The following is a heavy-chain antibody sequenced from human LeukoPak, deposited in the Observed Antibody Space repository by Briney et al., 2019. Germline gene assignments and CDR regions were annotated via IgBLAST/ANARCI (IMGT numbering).Heavy chain of an antibody. CDR3: ANQKTGATLGYYYYYMDV. D-gene: IGHD1-7*01. CDR2: ISSSSSTI. CDR1: GFTFSSYS. Sequence: GGSLRLSCAASGFTFSSYSMNWVRQAPGKGLEWVSYISSSSSTIYYADSVQGRFTISRDNAKKSLYLQMNSLRAEDTAVYYCANQKTGATLGYYYYYMDVWGKGTTVTVSS. V-gene: IGHV3-48*01. J-gene: IGHJ6*03.